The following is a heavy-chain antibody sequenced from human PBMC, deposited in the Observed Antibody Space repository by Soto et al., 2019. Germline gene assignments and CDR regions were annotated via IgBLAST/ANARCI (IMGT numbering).Heavy chain of an antibody. CDR2: INSDGSST. D-gene: IGHD3-22*01. Sequence: EVQLVESVGGSVQPGGSLRLSCAASGFTFSSYWMHWVRQAPGKGLVWVSRINSDGSSTSYADSVKGRFTISRDNAKNTLYLQMNSLRAEDTAVYYCARGVQDSSGYGRLTYDYWGQGTLVTVSS. CDR1: GFTFSSYW. J-gene: IGHJ4*02. V-gene: IGHV3-74*01. CDR3: ARGVQDSSGYGRLTYDY.